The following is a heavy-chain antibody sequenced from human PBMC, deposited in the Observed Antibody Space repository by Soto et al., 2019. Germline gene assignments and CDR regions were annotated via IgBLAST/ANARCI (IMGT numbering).Heavy chain of an antibody. V-gene: IGHV4-59*08. CDR2: IYYSGST. D-gene: IGHD3-10*01. CDR3: ARLRGPFWFGELLYYFDY. CDR1: GGSISSYY. J-gene: IGHJ4*02. Sequence: NPSETLSLTCTVSGGSISSYYWSWIRQPPGKGLEWIGYIYYSGSTNYNPSLKSRVTISVDTSKNQFSLKLSSVTAADTAVYYCARLRGPFWFGELLYYFDYWGQGTLVTVSS.